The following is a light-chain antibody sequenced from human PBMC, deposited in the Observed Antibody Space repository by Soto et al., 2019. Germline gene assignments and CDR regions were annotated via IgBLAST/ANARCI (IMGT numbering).Light chain of an antibody. CDR1: QSVSKY. V-gene: IGKV3-20*01. CDR2: GAS. CDR3: QQYGGSLQT. Sequence: EIVLTQSPGTLALSPGEGATLSCRASQSVSKYLAWYQQKPGQAPRLLIYGASSRATGIPDSFSGSGSGTDFTLTISRLEPEDFAVYYCQQYGGSLQTFGQGTKV. J-gene: IGKJ1*01.